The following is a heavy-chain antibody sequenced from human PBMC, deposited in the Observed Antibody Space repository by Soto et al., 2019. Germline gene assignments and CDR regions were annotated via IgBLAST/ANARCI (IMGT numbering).Heavy chain of an antibody. V-gene: IGHV3-30*18. D-gene: IGHD6-6*01. CDR3: AKVIRADSTSSNFYYYSGMDV. J-gene: IGHJ6*02. Sequence: PGWSLRLSCAASGFIFSTYGMHWVRQAAGKWLERMGVISNDGSKKYYADSVKGRFTISRDNSKDTLFLQMNSLTGEDTAIYYCAKVIRADSTSSNFYYYSGMDVWGQGTTVTVSS. CDR2: ISNDGSKK. CDR1: GFIFSTYG.